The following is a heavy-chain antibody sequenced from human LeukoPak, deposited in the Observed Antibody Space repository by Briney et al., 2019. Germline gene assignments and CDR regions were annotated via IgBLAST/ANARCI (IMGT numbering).Heavy chain of an antibody. CDR1: GFTFSNYN. D-gene: IGHD2-2*01. CDR3: ARGGPAGDFIVVAPTNNAFDI. Sequence: GGSLRLSCAASGFTFSNYNMNWVRQAPGKGLEWVSSISTSSSYIYYADSVKGRFTISRDNARKSLYLEMNSLRSEDTAVYYCARGGPAGDFIVVAPTNNAFDIWGQGTMVTVSS. J-gene: IGHJ3*02. CDR2: ISTSSSYI. V-gene: IGHV3-21*04.